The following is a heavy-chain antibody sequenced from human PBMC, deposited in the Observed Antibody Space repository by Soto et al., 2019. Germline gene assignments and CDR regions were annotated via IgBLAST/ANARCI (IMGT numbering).Heavy chain of an antibody. CDR1: GGSISSGDYY. D-gene: IGHD6-6*01. J-gene: IGHJ5*02. CDR2: IYYSRST. CDR3: ARERPDGARLDP. V-gene: IGHV4-30-4*01. Sequence: QVQLQESGPGLVKPSQTLSLTCTVSGGSISSGDYYWSWIRQPPGKGLEWIGYIYYSRSTYYNPSLKSRVTISVATSKTHFSPKLSSVPAADTAVYYCARERPDGARLDPWGQGTLVTVSS.